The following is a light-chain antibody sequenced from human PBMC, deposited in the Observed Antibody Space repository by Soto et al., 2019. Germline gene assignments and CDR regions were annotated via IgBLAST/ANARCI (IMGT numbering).Light chain of an antibody. CDR3: QQLDLYPIT. CDR2: LAT. CDR1: QDISRY. J-gene: IGKJ3*01. V-gene: IGKV1-9*01. Sequence: DIQLTHSPSLLSASIGDRVTITCRASQDISRYLAWYQQKPGTAPRLLISLATTLQGGVPSRFSGSGSGTEFTLTISGLQPEDIATYYCQQLDLYPITFGPGNKVDIK.